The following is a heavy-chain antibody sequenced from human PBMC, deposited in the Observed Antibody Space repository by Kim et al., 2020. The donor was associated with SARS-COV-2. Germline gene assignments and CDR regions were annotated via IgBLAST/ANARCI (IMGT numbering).Heavy chain of an antibody. J-gene: IGHJ2*01. CDR3: AKDPYSGSYWARQYWYFDL. CDR1: GFTFSSYG. Sequence: GGSLRLSCAASGFTFSSYGMHWVRQAPGKGLEWVAVISYDGSNKYYADSVKGRFTISRDNSKNTLYLQMNSLRAEDTAVYYCAKDPYSGSYWARQYWYFDLWGRGTLVTVSS. CDR2: ISYDGSNK. V-gene: IGHV3-30*18. D-gene: IGHD1-26*01.